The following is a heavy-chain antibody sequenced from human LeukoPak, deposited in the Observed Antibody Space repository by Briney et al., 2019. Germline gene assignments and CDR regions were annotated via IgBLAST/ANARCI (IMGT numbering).Heavy chain of an antibody. Sequence: SETLSLTCTVSGGSISRSSYYWGWIRQPPGKGLEWIGSIYYSGSTYYNPSLKSRVTISVDTSKNQFSLKLSSVTDADTAMYYCARSFYNTGGWFDPWGQGTLVTVSS. CDR1: GGSISRSSYY. J-gene: IGHJ5*02. CDR2: IYYSGST. V-gene: IGHV4-39*01. D-gene: IGHD5-24*01. CDR3: ARSFYNTGGWFDP.